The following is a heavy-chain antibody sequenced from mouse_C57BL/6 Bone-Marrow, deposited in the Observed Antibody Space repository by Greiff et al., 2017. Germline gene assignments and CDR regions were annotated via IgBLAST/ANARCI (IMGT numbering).Heavy chain of an antibody. J-gene: IGHJ4*01. CDR2: FHPYNDDT. D-gene: IGHD2-3*01. Sequence: VQLQQSGAELVKPGASVKMSCKASGYTFTTYPIEWMKQNHGKSLEWIGNFHPYNDDTKYNEKFKGKATLTVEKSSSTVYLERSRLTADDSAVYYCARGGGYYTHYYAMDYWGQGTSVTVSS. V-gene: IGHV1-47*01. CDR1: GYTFTTYP. CDR3: ARGGGYYTHYYAMDY.